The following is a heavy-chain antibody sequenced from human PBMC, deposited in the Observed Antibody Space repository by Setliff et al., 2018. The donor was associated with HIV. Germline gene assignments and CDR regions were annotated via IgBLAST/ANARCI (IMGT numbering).Heavy chain of an antibody. Sequence: GGSLRLSCAASGFTFNTYAMSWVRQAPGKGLEWVSVISGSGGSTFYADSVKGRFTISRDNAKNLLYLLLNTLRADDTAVYYCARAGHFDWLLPFDYWGQGTLVTVSS. V-gene: IGHV3-23*01. CDR3: ARAGHFDWLLPFDY. CDR1: GFTFNTYA. D-gene: IGHD3-9*01. J-gene: IGHJ4*02. CDR2: ISGSGGST.